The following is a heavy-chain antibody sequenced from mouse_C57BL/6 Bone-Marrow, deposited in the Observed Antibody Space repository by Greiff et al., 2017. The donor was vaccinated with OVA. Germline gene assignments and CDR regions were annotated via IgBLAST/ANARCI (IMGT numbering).Heavy chain of an antibody. Sequence: EVQRVESGGGLVKPGGSLKLSCAASGFTFSSYTMSWVRQTPEKRLEWVATISGGGGNTYYPDSVKGRFTISRDNAKNTLYLQMSSLRSEDTALYYCARQLGRRAWFAYWGQGTLVTVSA. CDR3: ARQLGRRAWFAY. CDR2: ISGGGGNT. V-gene: IGHV5-9*01. D-gene: IGHD4-1*01. CDR1: GFTFSSYT. J-gene: IGHJ3*01.